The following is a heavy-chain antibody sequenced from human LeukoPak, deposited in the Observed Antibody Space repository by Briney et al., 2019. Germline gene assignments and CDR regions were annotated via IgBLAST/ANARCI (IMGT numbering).Heavy chain of an antibody. V-gene: IGHV1-2*02. CDR1: GYTFTGYY. Sequence: PQASVKVSCKASGYTFTGYYMHWVRQAPGQGLEWMGWVNPNSGGTNYAQKFQGRVTMTRDTSISTAYMELSRLRSDDTAVYYCARGGAVLWFGESLDWWFDPWGQGTLVTVSS. D-gene: IGHD3-10*01. CDR2: VNPNSGGT. J-gene: IGHJ5*02. CDR3: ARGGAVLWFGESLDWWFDP.